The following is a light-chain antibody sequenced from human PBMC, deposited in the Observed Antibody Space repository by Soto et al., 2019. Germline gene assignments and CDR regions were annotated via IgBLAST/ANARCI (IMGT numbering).Light chain of an antibody. V-gene: IGKV1-9*01. Sequence: SQLTQSHSSLSASVGDRVTITCRASQGINTFLAWYQQKAGKAPKLLIYAASTLQSGVPSRFSGSGSGADFTLTISNLQPEDFATYYCQQSFTTWTFGQGTKVDIK. CDR1: QGINTF. CDR2: AAS. CDR3: QQSFTTWT. J-gene: IGKJ1*01.